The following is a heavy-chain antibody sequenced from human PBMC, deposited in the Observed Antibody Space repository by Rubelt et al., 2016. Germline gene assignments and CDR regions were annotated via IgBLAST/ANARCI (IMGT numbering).Heavy chain of an antibody. V-gene: IGHV4-59*12. D-gene: IGHD3-10*01. CDR2: IYYSGST. Sequence: IYYSGSTNYNPSLKSRVTISVDTSKNQFSLKLSSVTAADTAVYYCARSLYYGSGSYSYWGQGTLVTVSS. J-gene: IGHJ4*02. CDR3: ARSLYYGSGSYSY.